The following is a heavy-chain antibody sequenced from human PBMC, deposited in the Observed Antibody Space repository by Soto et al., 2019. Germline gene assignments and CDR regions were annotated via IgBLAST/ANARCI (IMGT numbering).Heavy chain of an antibody. V-gene: IGHV4-59*08. CDR2: IYYSGST. Sequence: SETLSLTCTVSGGSISSYYWSWIRQPPGKGLEWIGYIYYSGSTNYNPSLKSRVTISVDTSKNQFSLKLSSVTAADTAVYYVARHVGGGSCSGGSCYPDYYYYYMDVWGKGTTVTVSS. D-gene: IGHD2-15*01. J-gene: IGHJ6*03. CDR1: GGSISSYY. CDR3: ARHVGGGSCSGGSCYPDYYYYYMDV.